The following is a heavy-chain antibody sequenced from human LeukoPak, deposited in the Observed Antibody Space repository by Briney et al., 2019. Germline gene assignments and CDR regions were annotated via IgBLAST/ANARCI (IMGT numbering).Heavy chain of an antibody. J-gene: IGHJ4*02. D-gene: IGHD3-3*01. Sequence: PSGTLSLTCAVSGGSISTSNWWSWVRPPPGKGLEWIGEIYHSGSTNYHPSLKSRVTISVDKSKNQFSLKLSSVTASDTALYYCARGGTYYDFWSGDYWGQGTPVTVSS. V-gene: IGHV4-4*02. CDR3: ARGGTYYDFWSGDY. CDR2: IYHSGST. CDR1: GGSISTSNW.